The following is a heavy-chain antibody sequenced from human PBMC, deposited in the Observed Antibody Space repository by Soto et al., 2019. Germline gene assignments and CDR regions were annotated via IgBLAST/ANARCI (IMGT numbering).Heavy chain of an antibody. CDR3: ARVSGWEISGEGAFDI. CDR2: IIPIFGTA. CDR1: GGTFSSYA. J-gene: IGHJ3*02. Sequence: QVQLVQSGAEVKKPGSSVKVSCKASGGTFSSYAISWVRQSPGQGLEWMGGIIPIFGTANYAQKFQGRVTITAGESTSTAYMELSSLRSEDTAVYYCARVSGWEISGEGAFDIWGQGTMVTVSS. D-gene: IGHD6-19*01. V-gene: IGHV1-69*01.